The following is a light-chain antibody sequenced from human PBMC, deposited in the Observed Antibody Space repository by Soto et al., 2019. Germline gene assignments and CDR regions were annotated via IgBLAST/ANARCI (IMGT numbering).Light chain of an antibody. CDR1: QSISNS. CDR3: QQYNNYST. Sequence: DIQLTQSPSSLSASLGDRVTITCRASQSISNSLNWYQQRPGRAPKLLIYAASTLQSGVPSRLSGSGSGTEFTLTISSLQPDDFATYYCQQYNNYSTFGQGTRLEIK. V-gene: IGKV1-5*01. J-gene: IGKJ5*01. CDR2: AAS.